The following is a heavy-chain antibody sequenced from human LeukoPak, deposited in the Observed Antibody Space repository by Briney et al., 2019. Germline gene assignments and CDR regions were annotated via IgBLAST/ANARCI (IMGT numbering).Heavy chain of an antibody. V-gene: IGHV4-59*12. J-gene: IGHJ4*02. Sequence: SETLSLTCSVSGGSISNYYWSWIRQPPGKGLEWIGYTYYSGSTNYNPSLKSRVTISVDTSKNQFSLRLSSVTAADTAVYYCARGGFYCGGDCYVDYWGQGTLVTVSS. CDR2: TYYSGST. CDR3: ARGGFYCGGDCYVDY. D-gene: IGHD2-21*02. CDR1: GGSISNYY.